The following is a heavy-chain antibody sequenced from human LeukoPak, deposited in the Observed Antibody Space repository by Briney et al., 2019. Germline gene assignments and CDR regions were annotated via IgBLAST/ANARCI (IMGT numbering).Heavy chain of an antibody. V-gene: IGHV4-34*01. J-gene: IGHJ6*03. CDR2: INHSGGT. CDR3: ARGGGYYYYMDV. Sequence: SETLSLTCAVYGGSFSGYYWSWIRQPPGKGLEWIGEINHSGGTNYNPSLKSRVTISVDTSKNQVSLKVNSVTAADTAVYYCARGGGYYYYMDVWGKGATVTVSS. CDR1: GGSFSGYY.